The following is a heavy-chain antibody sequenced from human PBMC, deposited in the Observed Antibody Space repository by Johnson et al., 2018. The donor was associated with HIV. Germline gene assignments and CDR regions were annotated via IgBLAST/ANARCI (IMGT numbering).Heavy chain of an antibody. CDR2: ISFDGKNK. CDR3: ASGDDDGF. Sequence: QVQLMESGGGVVQPGRSLRLSCAASGFTLTNYPMHWVRQAPGKGLEWVAVISFDGKNKFYADSVKGRFTISRDNSRNTLYLQMNSLRPEDTAVYYCASGDDDGFWGRGTLVTVSS. CDR1: GFTLTNYP. D-gene: IGHD5-12*01. J-gene: IGHJ4*03. V-gene: IGHV3-30*04.